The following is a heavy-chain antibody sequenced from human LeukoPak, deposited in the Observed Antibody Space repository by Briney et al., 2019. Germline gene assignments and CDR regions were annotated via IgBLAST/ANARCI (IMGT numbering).Heavy chain of an antibody. J-gene: IGHJ4*02. CDR3: ARVETTVTSPTFDY. CDR1: GGSISSGGYY. Sequence: SQTLSLTCTVSGGSISSGGYYWSWIRQHPGKGLEWIGYIYYSGSTYYNPSLKSRVTISVDTSKNQFSLKLSSVTAADTAVYYCARVETTVTSPTFDYWGQGTLVTVSS. D-gene: IGHD4-17*01. CDR2: IYYSGST. V-gene: IGHV4-31*03.